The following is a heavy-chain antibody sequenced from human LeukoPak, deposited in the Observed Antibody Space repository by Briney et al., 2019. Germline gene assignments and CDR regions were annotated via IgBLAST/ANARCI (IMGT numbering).Heavy chain of an antibody. J-gene: IGHJ4*02. Sequence: ASVKVSCKVSGYTLTELSMHWVRQAPGKGLEWMGRFDPEDGERIYAQKFQGRVTMTADTSRDTVYMELTSLRSEDTAVYYCATDTAMGMNFDYWGQGTLVSVSS. D-gene: IGHD5-18*01. CDR2: FDPEDGER. V-gene: IGHV1-24*01. CDR3: ATDTAMGMNFDY. CDR1: GYTLTELS.